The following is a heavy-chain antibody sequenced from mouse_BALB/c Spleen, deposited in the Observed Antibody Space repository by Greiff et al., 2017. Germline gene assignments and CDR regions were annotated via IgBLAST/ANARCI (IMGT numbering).Heavy chain of an antibody. V-gene: IGHV1-15*01. CDR2: IDPETGGT. Sequence: QVQLKQSGAELVRPGASVTLSCKASGYTFTDYEMHWVKQTPVHGLEWIGAIDPETGGTAYNQKFKGKATLTADKSSSTAYMELRSLTSEDSAVYYCTRGGNFMDYWGQGTSVTVSS. D-gene: IGHD2-1*01. CDR3: TRGGNFMDY. J-gene: IGHJ4*01. CDR1: GYTFTDYE.